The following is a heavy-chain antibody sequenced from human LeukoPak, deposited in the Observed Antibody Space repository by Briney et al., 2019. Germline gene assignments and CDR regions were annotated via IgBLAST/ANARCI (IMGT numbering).Heavy chain of an antibody. CDR2: IYYSGST. CDR1: GGSISSGDYY. CDR3: ARKVPYYDFWSGCYFDY. J-gene: IGHJ4*02. V-gene: IGHV4-30-4*01. Sequence: PSQTLSLTCTVSGGSISSGDYYWSWIRQPPGKGLEWIGYIYYSGSTYYNPSLKSRVTISVDTSKNQFSLKLSSVTAADTAVYYCARKVPYYDFWSGCYFDYWGQGTLVTVSS. D-gene: IGHD3-3*01.